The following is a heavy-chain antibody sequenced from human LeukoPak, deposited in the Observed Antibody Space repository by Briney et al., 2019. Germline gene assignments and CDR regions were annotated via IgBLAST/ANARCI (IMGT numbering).Heavy chain of an antibody. CDR2: IVVGSGNT. CDR3: AARGWPTPQAYAFDI. J-gene: IGHJ3*02. Sequence: ASVKVSCKASVFTFTSSAVQWVRQARGQRLEWIGWIVVGSGNTNYAQKFQERVTITRDMSTSTAYMELSSLRSEDTAVYYCAARGWPTPQAYAFDIWGQGTMVTVSS. CDR1: VFTFTSSA. V-gene: IGHV1-58*01. D-gene: IGHD2-15*01.